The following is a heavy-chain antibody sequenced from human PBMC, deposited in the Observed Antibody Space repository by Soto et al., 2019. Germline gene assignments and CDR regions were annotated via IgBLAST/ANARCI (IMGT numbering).Heavy chain of an antibody. Sequence: QVQLMQYGAEVKQPGASVKVSCKASGYTFSSYDINWVRQATGQGLEWMGWMSPNSGNTGYAQKFHGRVTMTRNTSISTAYMKLSSLRSEDTAVYSCARCRRWQQPFHYWGQGALVTDSS. J-gene: IGHJ4*02. D-gene: IGHD6-13*01. CDR1: GYTFSSYD. CDR3: ARCRRWQQPFHY. V-gene: IGHV1-8*01. CDR2: MSPNSGNT.